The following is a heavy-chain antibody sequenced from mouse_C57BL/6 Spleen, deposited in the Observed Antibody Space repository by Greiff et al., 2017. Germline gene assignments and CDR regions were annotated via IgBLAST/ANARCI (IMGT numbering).Heavy chain of an antibody. Sequence: ESGPGLVKPSQSLSLTCSVTGYSITSGYYWNWIRQFPGNKLEWMGYISYDGSNNYNPSLKNRISITRDTSKNQFFLKLNSVTTEDTATYYCARGDYGYSFAYWGQGTLVTVSA. CDR1: GYSITSGYY. J-gene: IGHJ3*01. CDR2: ISYDGSN. D-gene: IGHD2-2*01. CDR3: ARGDYGYSFAY. V-gene: IGHV3-6*01.